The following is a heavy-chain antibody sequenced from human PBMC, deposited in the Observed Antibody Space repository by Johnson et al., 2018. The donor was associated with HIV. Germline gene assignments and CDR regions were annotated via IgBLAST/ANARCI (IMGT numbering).Heavy chain of an antibody. V-gene: IGHV3-13*01. D-gene: IGHD3-10*01. Sequence: VQLVESGGGLVQPGRSLRLSCAASGFTFDDHALHWVRQAPGKGMEWVSVIYSGGSTYYADSVKGRFTIYRENAKNSLYLQMNSLRAGDTAVYYCARAGRWSGDTFDIWGQGTMVTVSS. CDR1: GFTFDDHA. J-gene: IGHJ3*02. CDR2: IYSGGST. CDR3: ARAGRWSGDTFDI.